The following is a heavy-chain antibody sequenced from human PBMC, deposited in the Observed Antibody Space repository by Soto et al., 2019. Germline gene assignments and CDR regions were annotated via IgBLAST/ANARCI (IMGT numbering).Heavy chain of an antibody. CDR2: IIPIFGTA. CDR3: ARGDYYGSGSYYYYYYGTDV. Sequence: SVKVSCKASGGTFSSYAISWVRQAPGQGLEWMGGIIPIFGTANYAQKFQGRVTITADESTSTAYMELSSLRSEDTAVYYCARGDYYGSGSYYYYYYGTDVWGQGTTVTVSS. V-gene: IGHV1-69*13. CDR1: GGTFSSYA. J-gene: IGHJ6*02. D-gene: IGHD3-10*01.